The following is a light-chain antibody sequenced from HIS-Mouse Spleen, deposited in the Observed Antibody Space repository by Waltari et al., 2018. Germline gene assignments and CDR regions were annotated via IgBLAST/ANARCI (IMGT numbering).Light chain of an antibody. Sequence: DIQMTQSPSSLSASVGHRVTITCQASQDIIKYLNWYQQKPGKAPKLLIYDASNLETGVPSRFSGSGSGTDFTFTISSLQPEDIATYYCQQYDNLPLTFGGGTKVEIK. CDR3: QQYDNLPLT. CDR2: DAS. J-gene: IGKJ4*01. V-gene: IGKV1-33*01. CDR1: QDIIKY.